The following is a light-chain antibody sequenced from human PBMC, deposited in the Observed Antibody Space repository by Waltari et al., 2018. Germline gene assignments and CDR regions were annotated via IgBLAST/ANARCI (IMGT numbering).Light chain of an antibody. J-gene: IGKJ2*01. CDR3: MQGIYLPYT. CDR1: QSLLHSDGRTY. V-gene: IGKV2-29*02. CDR2: EVS. Sequence: DITVTQTQLSLSVTPGQSATISCKSSQSLLHSDGRTYLYWYLQRPGRSPQLLMYEVSSRFSGVPERFSGSGSGTDFTLKISRVEAEDVGIYFCMQGIYLPYTFGQGTRLETK.